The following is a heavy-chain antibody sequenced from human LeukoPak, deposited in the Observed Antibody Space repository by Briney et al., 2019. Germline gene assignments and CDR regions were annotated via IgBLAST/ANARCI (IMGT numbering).Heavy chain of an antibody. D-gene: IGHD1-26*01. J-gene: IGHJ3*02. Sequence: GGSLRLSCAASGFTFSSYAMSWVRQAPGEGLEWVSGISGSGDRTYYAESVKGRFSISRDNSKNTLYLQMFNVRAEDTAVYYCAKDLVGILPDAFDIWGQGTMVTVSS. CDR2: ISGSGDRT. CDR1: GFTFSSYA. V-gene: IGHV3-23*01. CDR3: AKDLVGILPDAFDI.